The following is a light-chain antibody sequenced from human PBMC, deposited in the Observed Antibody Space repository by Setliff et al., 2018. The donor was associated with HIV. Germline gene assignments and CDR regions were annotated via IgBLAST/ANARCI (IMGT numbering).Light chain of an antibody. V-gene: IGLV2-14*03. Sequence: QSVLAQPRSVSGSPGQSVTFSCTGSSSDVGGYNYVSWYQQHPGKAPKLMIYDVTNRPSGVSNRFSGSKSGNTASLTISGLQAEDEADYYCSSYTSSITLYVFGTGTKVTVL. CDR3: SSYTSSITLYV. CDR1: SSDVGGYNY. J-gene: IGLJ1*01. CDR2: DVT.